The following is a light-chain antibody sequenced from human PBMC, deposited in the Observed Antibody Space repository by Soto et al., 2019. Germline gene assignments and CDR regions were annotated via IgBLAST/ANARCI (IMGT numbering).Light chain of an antibody. CDR1: QTISSW. V-gene: IGKV1-5*03. J-gene: IGKJ1*01. CDR2: KAS. Sequence: QMTQSPSTLSGSVGDRVTITCRASQTISSWLAWYQQKPGKAPKLLIYKASTLKSGVPSRFSGSGSGTEFTLTISSLQPDDFATYYGQHYNSYSEAFGQGSKVDIK. CDR3: QHYNSYSEA.